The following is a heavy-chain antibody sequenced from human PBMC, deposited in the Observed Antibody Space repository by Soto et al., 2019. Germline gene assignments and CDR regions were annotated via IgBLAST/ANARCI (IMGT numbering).Heavy chain of an antibody. CDR2: IHWNDDN. V-gene: IGHV2-5*01. CDR1: GFSLTTGRVG. D-gene: IGHD2-15*01. CDR3: PHRLVGSGQGY. J-gene: IGHJ4*02. Sequence: QITLEETGPTLVKPTQTLTLTCTFSGFSLTTGRVGVGWIRQPPGKALEWLAVIHWNDDNHYSPSLKSRLTITXHTSKNQVVLTLANMDPVDTATYYSPHRLVGSGQGYWGQGTLVTVSS.